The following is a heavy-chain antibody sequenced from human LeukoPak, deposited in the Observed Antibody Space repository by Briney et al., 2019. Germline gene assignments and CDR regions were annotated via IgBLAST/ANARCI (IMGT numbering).Heavy chain of an antibody. CDR3: AKDGGPYTSGYYGH. CDR1: GFTFSSYA. CDR2: ISGGGGTT. D-gene: IGHD3-22*01. V-gene: IGHV3-23*01. J-gene: IGHJ4*02. Sequence: AGGSLRLSCAASGFTFSSYAMSWVRQAPGKRLEWVSAISGGGGTTYYADSVKGRFTISRDNSKNTLFLQMNSLRAEDTAVYYCAKDGGPYTSGYYGHWGQGTLVTVSS.